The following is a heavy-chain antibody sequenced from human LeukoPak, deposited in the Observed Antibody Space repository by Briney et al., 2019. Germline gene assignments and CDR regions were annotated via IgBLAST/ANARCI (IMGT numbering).Heavy chain of an antibody. J-gene: IGHJ4*02. CDR3: ARVAPTRGFASSGFYPLDY. V-gene: IGHV4-59*01. CDR1: GGSISSYY. Sequence: SETLSLTCTVSGGSISSYYWSWIRQPPGKGLEWIGYIYYSGSTNYNPSPKSRVTISVDTSKNQFSLKLSSVTAADTAVYYCARVAPTRGFASSGFYPLDYWGQGTLVNVSS. CDR2: IYYSGST. D-gene: IGHD3-22*01.